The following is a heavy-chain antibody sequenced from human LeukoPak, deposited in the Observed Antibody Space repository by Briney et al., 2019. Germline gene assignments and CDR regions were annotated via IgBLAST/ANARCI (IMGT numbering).Heavy chain of an antibody. D-gene: IGHD2-2*01. Sequence: GGSLRLSCAASGFTFSSYAMSWVRQAPGKGLEWVANIKQDGSEKYYVDSVKGRFTISRDNAKNSLYLQMNSLRAEDTAVYYCARGGGYCSSTSCFDYWGQGTLVTVSS. CDR3: ARGGGYCSSTSCFDY. CDR1: GFTFSSYA. CDR2: IKQDGSEK. V-gene: IGHV3-7*01. J-gene: IGHJ4*02.